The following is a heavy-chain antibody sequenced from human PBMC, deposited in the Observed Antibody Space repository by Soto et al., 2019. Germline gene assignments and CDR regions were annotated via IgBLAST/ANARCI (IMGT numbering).Heavy chain of an antibody. Sequence: QVQLQQWGAGLLKPSETLSLTCAVYGGSFSGYYWSWIRQPPGKGLEWIGEINHSGSTNYNPSLNSRVTKSVDTSKNQFSLKLSSVTAADTAVYYCARRGHGGYYYFDYWGQGTLVTVSS. CDR2: INHSGST. CDR3: ARRGHGGYYYFDY. V-gene: IGHV4-34*01. J-gene: IGHJ4*02. D-gene: IGHD3-22*01. CDR1: GGSFSGYY.